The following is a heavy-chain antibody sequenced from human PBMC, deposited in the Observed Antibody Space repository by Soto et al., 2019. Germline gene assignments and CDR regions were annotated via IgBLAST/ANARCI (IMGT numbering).Heavy chain of an antibody. CDR3: AREIGITSDIDQ. CDR2: IWYDGSNK. CDR1: GFTFSSYG. Sequence: QVQLVESGGGVVQPGRSLRLSCAASGFTFSSYGMNWVRQAPGKGLGWVVLIWYDGSNKYYADSVKGRFTISRDNSKNTLFLQMNSLRAEDTAVYYCAREIGITSDIDQWGQGTLVTVSS. J-gene: IGHJ4*02. V-gene: IGHV3-33*01. D-gene: IGHD3-16*01.